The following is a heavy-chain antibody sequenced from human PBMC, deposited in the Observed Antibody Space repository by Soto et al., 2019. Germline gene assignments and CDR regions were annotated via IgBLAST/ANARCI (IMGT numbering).Heavy chain of an antibody. CDR1: GFSLTTTGVG. V-gene: IGHV2-5*02. CDR2: VFWDGGE. CDR3: TQVYGSGSWGWYFHS. D-gene: IGHD1-26*01. J-gene: IGHJ4*02. Sequence: QITLRESGPSLVKATETLTLTCTFSGFSLTTTGVGVGWIRQPPGKALEWLAVVFWDGGERYSPSLKSRVTITKDTSKDQVVFTMTNMDPADTATYYCTQVYGSGSWGWYFHSWGQGTLVTVSS.